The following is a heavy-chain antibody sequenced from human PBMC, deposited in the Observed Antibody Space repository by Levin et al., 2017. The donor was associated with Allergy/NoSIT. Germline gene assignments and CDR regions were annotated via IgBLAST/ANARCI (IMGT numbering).Heavy chain of an antibody. CDR2: ISSSSSTI. CDR3: ARANYDSSGYYGFDY. J-gene: IGHJ4*02. D-gene: IGHD3-22*01. Sequence: WGSLRLSCAASGFTFSSYSMNWVRQAPGKGLEWVSYISSSSSTIYYADSVKGRFTISRDNAKNSLYLQMNSLRDEDTAVYYCARANYDSSGYYGFDYWGQGTLVTVSS. V-gene: IGHV3-48*02. CDR1: GFTFSSYS.